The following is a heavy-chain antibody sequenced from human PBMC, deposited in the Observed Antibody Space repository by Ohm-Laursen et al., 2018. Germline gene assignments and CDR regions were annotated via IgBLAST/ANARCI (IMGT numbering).Heavy chain of an antibody. CDR1: GGSISSYY. CDR3: ARMTYYYDSSGSDAFDI. J-gene: IGHJ3*02. V-gene: IGHV4-59*01. D-gene: IGHD3-22*01. Sequence: GTLSLTWTVSGGSISSYYWSWIRQPPGKGLEWIGHIYYSGSTNYNPSLKSRVTISVGTSKNQFSLKLSSVTAADTAVYYCARMTYYYDSSGSDAFDIWGQGTMVTVSS. CDR2: IYYSGST.